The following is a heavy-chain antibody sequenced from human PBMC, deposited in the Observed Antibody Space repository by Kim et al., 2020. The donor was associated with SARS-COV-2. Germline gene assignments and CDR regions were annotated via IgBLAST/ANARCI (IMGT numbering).Heavy chain of an antibody. V-gene: IGHV3-30*04. Sequence: GGSLRLSCAASGFTFSSYAMHWVRQAPGKGLEWVAVISYDGSNKYYADSVKGRFTISRDNSKNTLYLQMNSLRAEDTAVYYCAREVDILTGYRGYYFDYWGQGTLVTVSS. CDR2: ISYDGSNK. CDR1: GFTFSSYA. CDR3: AREVDILTGYRGYYFDY. D-gene: IGHD3-9*01. J-gene: IGHJ4*02.